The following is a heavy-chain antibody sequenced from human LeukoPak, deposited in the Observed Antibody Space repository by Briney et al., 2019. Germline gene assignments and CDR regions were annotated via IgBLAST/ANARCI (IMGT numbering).Heavy chain of an antibody. D-gene: IGHD3-22*01. CDR3: TTDKDYDSSGYSPDWFDP. J-gene: IGHJ5*02. Sequence: GGSLRLSCAASGFTFGNAWMSWIRQAPGKGLEWVGRIKSKTDGGTTDYAAPVKGRFTISRDDSKNTLYLQMNSLKTEDTAVYYCTTDKDYDSSGYSPDWFDPWGQGTLVTVSS. CDR1: GFTFGNAW. V-gene: IGHV3-15*01. CDR2: IKSKTDGGTT.